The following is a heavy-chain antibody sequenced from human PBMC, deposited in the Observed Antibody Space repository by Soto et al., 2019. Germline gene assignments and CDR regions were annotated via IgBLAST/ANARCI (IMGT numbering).Heavy chain of an antibody. V-gene: IGHV3-23*01. CDR1: GFTFSTYV. J-gene: IGHJ4*02. CDR3: AKPYS. CDR2: IIGSGTST. Sequence: GGSLRLSCAASGFTFSTYVMSWVRQAPGKGLEWVSTIIGSGTSTYYADSVKGRFTISRDNSRNTLYLQLNSLRAEDTAVYYCAKPYSWGQGTLVTVSS.